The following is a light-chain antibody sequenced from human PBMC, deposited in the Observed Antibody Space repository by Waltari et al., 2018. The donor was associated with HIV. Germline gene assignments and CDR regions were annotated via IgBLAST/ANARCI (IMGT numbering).Light chain of an antibody. J-gene: IGLJ3*02. V-gene: IGLV3-25*03. CDR2: KDT. CDR1: ALQKHY. CDR3: QSTDTAGTVEV. Sequence: SSALTQPPSLSVSPGQTARITCSEDALQKHYPYWYQQTSGLSPVLIIFKDTYRPSGIPERFSGSTSGTTATLTISDVQAGDEADYYCQSTDTAGTVEVFGGGTKLT.